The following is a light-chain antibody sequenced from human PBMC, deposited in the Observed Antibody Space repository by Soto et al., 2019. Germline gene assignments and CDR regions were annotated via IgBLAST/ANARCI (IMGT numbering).Light chain of an antibody. CDR3: QQSSRTPIT. Sequence: DIQLTQSPSFLSASVGDRVTITFGASQGIGSNLAWYQQKPGKAPKLLIYGASSLQSGVPSRFSGSGSGTDFTLAINSLQPEDFATYYCQQSSRTPITFGQGTRLEIK. V-gene: IGKV1-39*01. CDR1: QGIGSN. CDR2: GAS. J-gene: IGKJ5*01.